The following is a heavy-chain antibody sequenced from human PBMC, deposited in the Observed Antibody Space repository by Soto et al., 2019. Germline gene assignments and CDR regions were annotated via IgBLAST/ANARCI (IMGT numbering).Heavy chain of an antibody. CDR1: GYSFTDYY. CDR2: INPNSGGT. V-gene: IGHV1-2*02. CDR3: ARDRRFYDSGTYDIANDAFDV. Sequence: QVELVQSGTQVEKPGSSVKLSCKASGYSFTDYYIHWVRQAPGQGLEWMGGINPNSGGTNYAQKFQGRVTMTRDTSISTAYMEVSRLRSDDTAVYYCARDRRFYDSGTYDIANDAFDVWGQGTMVTVSS. D-gene: IGHD3-22*01. J-gene: IGHJ3*01.